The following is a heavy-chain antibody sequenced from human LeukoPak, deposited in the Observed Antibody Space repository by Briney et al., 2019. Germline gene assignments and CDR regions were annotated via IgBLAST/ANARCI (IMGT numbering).Heavy chain of an antibody. D-gene: IGHD6-13*01. CDR1: GGTFISYA. CDR3: ARAPGIAAAAYFDY. CDR2: IIPIFGTA. J-gene: IGHJ4*02. Sequence: SVKVSCKASGGTFISYAISWARQAPGQGLEWMGGIIPIFGTANYAQKFQGRVTITADESTSTAYMELSSLRSEDAAVYYCARAPGIAAAAYFDYWGQGTLVTVSP. V-gene: IGHV1-69*13.